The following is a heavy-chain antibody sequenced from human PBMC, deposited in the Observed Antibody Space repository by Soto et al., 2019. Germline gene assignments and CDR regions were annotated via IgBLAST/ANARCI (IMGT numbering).Heavy chain of an antibody. V-gene: IGHV4-31*03. D-gene: IGHD3-9*01. J-gene: IGHJ4*02. CDR3: ARSYDILTGYSP. Sequence: LSLTCTVSGGSISSGGYYWSWIRQHPGKGLEWIGYIYYSGSTYYNPSLKSRVTISVDTSKNQFSLKLSSVTAADTAVYYCARSYDILTGYSPWGQGTLVTVSS. CDR2: IYYSGST. CDR1: GGSISSGGYY.